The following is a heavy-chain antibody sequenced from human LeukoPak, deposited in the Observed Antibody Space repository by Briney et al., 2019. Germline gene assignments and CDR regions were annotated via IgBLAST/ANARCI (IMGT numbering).Heavy chain of an antibody. D-gene: IGHD4-17*01. V-gene: IGHV3-23*01. J-gene: IGHJ4*02. CDR3: ANEIRPNDY. CDR1: GFSFSSHA. CDR2: ISISGDDT. Sequence: XGSLRLSCATSGFSFSSHAMTWVRQAPGKGLEWLSAISISGDDTYYADSVKGRFTISRDNSKNTLYLQMNSLSADDTAMYYCANEIRPNDYWGQGTLVTVSS.